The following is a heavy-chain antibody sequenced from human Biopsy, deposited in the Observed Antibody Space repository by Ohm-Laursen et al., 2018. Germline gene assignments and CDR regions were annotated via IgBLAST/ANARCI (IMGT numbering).Heavy chain of an antibody. Sequence: SVKVSCKAPGGTFSNYGVNWVRQAPGQGLEWLGGNIPILGTGNYAQKFQDRVTVAADTSTGTATMELRSLRSDDTAVYYCATKLTGYFHHWGQGTLVIVSS. CDR3: ATKLTGYFHH. D-gene: IGHD3-9*01. V-gene: IGHV1-69*06. CDR2: NIPILGTG. CDR1: GGTFSNYG. J-gene: IGHJ1*01.